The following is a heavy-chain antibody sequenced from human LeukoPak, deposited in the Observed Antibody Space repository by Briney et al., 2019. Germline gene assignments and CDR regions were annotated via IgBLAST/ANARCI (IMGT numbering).Heavy chain of an antibody. V-gene: IGHV3-11*04. Sequence: GGSLRLSCAASGFTLSDYYMSWIRQAPGKGLEWVSYISSSGSTIYYADSVKGRFTISRDNAKNSLYLQMNSLRAEDTAVYYCASPGIAAAGNRRDAFDIWGQGTMVTVSS. CDR3: ASPGIAAAGNRRDAFDI. D-gene: IGHD6-13*01. CDR1: GFTLSDYY. CDR2: ISSSGSTI. J-gene: IGHJ3*02.